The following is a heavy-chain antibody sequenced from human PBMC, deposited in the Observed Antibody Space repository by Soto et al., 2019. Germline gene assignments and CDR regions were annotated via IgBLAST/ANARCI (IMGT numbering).Heavy chain of an antibody. CDR1: GFTFSSYA. CDR3: ARDRWELLPSYFDY. CDR2: ISYDGSNK. Sequence: PGGSLRLSCAASGFTFSSYAMHWVRQAPGKGLEWVAVISYDGSNKYYADSVKGRFTISRDNSKNTLYLQMNSLRAEDTAVYYCARDRWELLPSYFDYWGQGTLVTVSS. V-gene: IGHV3-30-3*01. D-gene: IGHD1-26*01. J-gene: IGHJ4*02.